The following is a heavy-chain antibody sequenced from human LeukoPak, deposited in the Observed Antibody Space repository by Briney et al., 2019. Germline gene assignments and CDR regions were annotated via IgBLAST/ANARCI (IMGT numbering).Heavy chain of an antibody. CDR2: ISPGGPT. CDR1: GFPFSSHG. Sequence: AGGSLRLSCAGSGFPFSSHGMNWVRQAPGKGLEWVSGISPGGPTYYADSVKGRFTISRDDSKNTLYLQMKNLRAEDTAVYYCAKDGAWLRFDDWGQGILVSVSS. V-gene: IGHV3-23*01. CDR3: AKDGAWLRFDD. J-gene: IGHJ4*02. D-gene: IGHD5-12*01.